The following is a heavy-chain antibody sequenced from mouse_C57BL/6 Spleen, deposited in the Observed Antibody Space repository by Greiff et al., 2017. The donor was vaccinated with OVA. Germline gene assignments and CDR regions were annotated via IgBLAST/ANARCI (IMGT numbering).Heavy chain of an antibody. CDR1: GYAFSSYW. J-gene: IGHJ2*01. D-gene: IGHD2-4*01. CDR3: ARLDDYHFDY. Sequence: VQLVESGAELVKPGASVKISCKASGYAFSSYWMNWVKQRPGKGLEWIGQIYPGDGDTNYNGKFKGKATLTADKSSSTAYMQLSSLTSEDSAVYFCARLDDYHFDYWGQGTTLTVSS. CDR2: IYPGDGDT. V-gene: IGHV1-80*01.